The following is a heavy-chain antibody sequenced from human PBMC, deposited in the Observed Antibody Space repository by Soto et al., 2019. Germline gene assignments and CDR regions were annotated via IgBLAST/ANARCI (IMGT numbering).Heavy chain of an antibody. Sequence: SETLSLTCTVSGGSISSYYWSWIRQPPGKGLEWIGYIYYSGSTNYNPSLKSRVTISVDTSKNQFSLKLSSVTAADTAVYYCARHLYYDILTGPLDWGQGTLVTVSS. J-gene: IGHJ4*02. CDR3: ARHLYYDILTGPLD. CDR1: GGSISSYY. D-gene: IGHD3-9*01. V-gene: IGHV4-59*08. CDR2: IYYSGST.